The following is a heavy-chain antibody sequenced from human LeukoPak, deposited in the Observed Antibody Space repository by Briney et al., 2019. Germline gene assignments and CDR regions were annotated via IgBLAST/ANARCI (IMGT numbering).Heavy chain of an antibody. CDR1: GFTFSSYA. CDR2: ISYDGSNK. CDR3: ARGGTTGRYYYYYYMDV. J-gene: IGHJ6*03. Sequence: GRSLRLSCAASGFTFSSYAMHWVRQAPGKGREWVAVISYDGSNKYYADSVKGRFTISRDNSKNTLYLQMNSLRAEDTAVYYCARGGTTGRYYYYYYMDVWGKGTTVTVSS. V-gene: IGHV3-30*01. D-gene: IGHD1-7*01.